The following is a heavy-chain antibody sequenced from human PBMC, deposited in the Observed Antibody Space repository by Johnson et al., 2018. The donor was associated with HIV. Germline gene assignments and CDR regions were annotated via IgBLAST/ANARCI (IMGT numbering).Heavy chain of an antibody. Sequence: QVQLVESGGGVVQPGRSLRLSCAASGFTFSNYGMHWVRQAPGKGLEWVAVIWYDGSNKYYADSVKGRFTISRDNSKNTLYLQMNSLRAEDTAVYYCAKDTGGNSGSDAFDIWGQGKMVTVSS. CDR2: IWYDGSNK. CDR1: GFTFSNYG. D-gene: IGHD4-23*01. CDR3: AKDTGGNSGSDAFDI. J-gene: IGHJ3*02. V-gene: IGHV3-33*06.